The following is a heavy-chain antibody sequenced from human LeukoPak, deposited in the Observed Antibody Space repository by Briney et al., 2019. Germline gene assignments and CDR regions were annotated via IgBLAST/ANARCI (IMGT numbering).Heavy chain of an antibody. J-gene: IGHJ4*02. D-gene: IGHD2-2*01. Sequence: PGGSLRLSCAASGFTFSSYAMNWARQAPGEGLEWVSAISGSGASTYYADSVKGRFTISRDNSKNTLYLQMNSLRAEDTAIYYCAKAALRYQLLSSLDYWGQGTLVTVSS. V-gene: IGHV3-23*01. CDR2: ISGSGAST. CDR3: AKAALRYQLLSSLDY. CDR1: GFTFSSYA.